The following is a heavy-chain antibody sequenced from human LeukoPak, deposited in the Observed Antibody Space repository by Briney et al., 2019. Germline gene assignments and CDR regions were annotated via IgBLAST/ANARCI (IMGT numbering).Heavy chain of an antibody. CDR2: ITGSGRNT. Sequence: GGSLRLSCAVSGFTFSNYAMSWVRQAPEQGLEWVSAITGSGRNTYYADSVKARFTISRDNSQNTVSLQLNNLRIEDTALYYCAKTSLSDPSGHYYYMDVWGKGTTVTVSS. D-gene: IGHD3-3*01. CDR3: AKTSLSDPSGHYYYMDV. J-gene: IGHJ6*03. V-gene: IGHV3-23*01. CDR1: GFTFSNYA.